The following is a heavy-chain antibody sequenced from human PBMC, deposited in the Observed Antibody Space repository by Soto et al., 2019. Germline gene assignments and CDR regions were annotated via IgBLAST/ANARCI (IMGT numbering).Heavy chain of an antibody. CDR1: GYTFTSYG. J-gene: IGHJ3*02. Sequence: QVQLVQSGAEVKKPGASVKVSCKASGYTFTSYGISWVRQAPGQGLEWMGWISAYNGNTNYAQKLQGRVTMTPDTSTSTADMELRSLRSDDTAVYYCARDRASSGWYLSAFDIWGQGTMVTVSS. D-gene: IGHD6-19*01. CDR2: ISAYNGNT. V-gene: IGHV1-18*01. CDR3: ARDRASSGWYLSAFDI.